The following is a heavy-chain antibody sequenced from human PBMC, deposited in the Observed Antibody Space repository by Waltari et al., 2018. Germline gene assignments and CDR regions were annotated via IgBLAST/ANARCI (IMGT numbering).Heavy chain of an antibody. CDR1: GYTFTSYA. Sequence: QVQLVQSGAEVKKPGASVKVSCKASGYTFTSYAMHWVRQAPGQRLEWMGWINAGNGNTKYSQKFQGRVTITRDTSASTAYMELSSLRSEDTAVYYCARGSITIFGVVNSAFDIWGQGTMVTVSS. V-gene: IGHV1-3*01. J-gene: IGHJ3*02. CDR3: ARGSITIFGVVNSAFDI. CDR2: INAGNGNT. D-gene: IGHD3-3*01.